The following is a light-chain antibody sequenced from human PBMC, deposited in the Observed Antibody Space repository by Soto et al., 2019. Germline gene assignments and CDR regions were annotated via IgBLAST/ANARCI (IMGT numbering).Light chain of an antibody. Sequence: EIVLTQSPGTLSLSPGERATLSCRASQSVRSNFLAWYQQKPGQAPRLLIYGASNRATGIPDRFSGGGSGTDFTLTITRLEPEDFAMYYCQRHDSLRTFGQGTKVDIK. V-gene: IGKV3-20*01. J-gene: IGKJ1*01. CDR1: QSVRSNF. CDR2: GAS. CDR3: QRHDSLRT.